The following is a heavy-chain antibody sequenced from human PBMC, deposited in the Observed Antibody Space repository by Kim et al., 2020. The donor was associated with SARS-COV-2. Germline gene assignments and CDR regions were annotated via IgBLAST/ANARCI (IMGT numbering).Heavy chain of an antibody. D-gene: IGHD1-20*01. V-gene: IGHV3-11*01. CDR2: VTELGSPI. CDR3: ARDAGPGITTEGYYGMDV. CDR1: GFNFNDHY. Sequence: GGSLRLSCVASGFNFNDHYMNWIRQAPGKGLEWVAKVTELGSPISYVQSVRGRFTISRDNAKSSLFLDMEHLRVEDTAVYFCARDAGPGITTEGYYGMDVWGHGTRVTVSS. J-gene: IGHJ6*02.